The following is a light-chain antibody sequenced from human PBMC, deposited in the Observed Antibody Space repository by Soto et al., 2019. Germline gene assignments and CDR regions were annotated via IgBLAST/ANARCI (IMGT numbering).Light chain of an antibody. Sequence: AIQMTQSPSSLSVSLGDRVTITCRASQGVSNDVGWYQQKPGKAPRLLIYAASTLHSGVPSRFSGSQSATDFTLTISSLQPEDFATYYCLQDFAYPLTFGGGTKVEIK. CDR3: LQDFAYPLT. V-gene: IGKV1-6*01. CDR1: QGVSND. J-gene: IGKJ4*01. CDR2: AAS.